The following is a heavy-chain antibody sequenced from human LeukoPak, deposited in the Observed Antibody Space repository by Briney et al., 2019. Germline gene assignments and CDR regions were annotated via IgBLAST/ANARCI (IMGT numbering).Heavy chain of an antibody. V-gene: IGHV4-4*07. CDR1: GGSISSYY. D-gene: IGHD1-26*01. CDR3: ARDQYSGSLDY. CDR2: FYSTGST. J-gene: IGHJ4*02. Sequence: SETLSLTCTVSGGSISSYYWTWIRQPAGKGLESIGRFYSTGSTNYNPSLKSRVTMSVDTSKNQFSLKLSSVTAADTAVYYCARDQYSGSLDYWGQGTLVTVSS.